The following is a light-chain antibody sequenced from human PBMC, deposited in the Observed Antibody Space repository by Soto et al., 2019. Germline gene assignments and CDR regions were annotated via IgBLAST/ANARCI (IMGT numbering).Light chain of an antibody. J-gene: IGKJ4*01. Sequence: DIQMTQSHSTLSASVGDRVTITCRASQSISIWLAWYQQKPGKAPKLLIYKASGLESGVPSRFSGSGAGTDFTLTISSLQPDDFATYYCQQYNSYSPLTFGGGTKVDIK. V-gene: IGKV1-5*03. CDR2: KAS. CDR1: QSISIW. CDR3: QQYNSYSPLT.